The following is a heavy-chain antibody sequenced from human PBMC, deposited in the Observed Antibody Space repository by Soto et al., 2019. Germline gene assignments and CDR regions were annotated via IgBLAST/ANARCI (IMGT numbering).Heavy chain of an antibody. CDR3: AKAGNPMTTVTAWFDP. D-gene: IGHD4-17*01. Sequence: GGSLRLSCAASGFTFSSYGMHWVRQAPGKGLEWVAVISYDGSNKYYADSVKGRFTISRDNSKNTLYLQMNSLRAEDTAVYYCAKAGNPMTTVTAWFDPWGQGTLVTVSS. CDR2: ISYDGSNK. V-gene: IGHV3-30*18. J-gene: IGHJ5*02. CDR1: GFTFSSYG.